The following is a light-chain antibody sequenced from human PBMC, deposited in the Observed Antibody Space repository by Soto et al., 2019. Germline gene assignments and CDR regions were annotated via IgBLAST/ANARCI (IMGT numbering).Light chain of an antibody. V-gene: IGLV2-23*01. Sequence: QSALTQPASVSGSPGQSITISCTGTSSDVGSYNLVSWYQQHPGKAPKLMIYEGSKRPSGVSNRFSGSKSGNTASLTISGLQAEDEADYYCCSYAGTLFGGGTKLTV. J-gene: IGLJ2*01. CDR2: EGS. CDR1: SSDVGSYNL. CDR3: CSYAGTL.